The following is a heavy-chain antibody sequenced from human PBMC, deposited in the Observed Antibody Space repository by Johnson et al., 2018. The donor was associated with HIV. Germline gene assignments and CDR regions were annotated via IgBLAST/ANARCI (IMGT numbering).Heavy chain of an antibody. Sequence: QVQLVESGGDVVQPGRSLRLSCAASGFTFSSYGMHWVRQAPGKGLDWVADISYDGSNTYYADSVKGRFTISRDNSKNTLYLQMNSLRAEDTAVYYCAKESAFDIWGQGTMVTVSS. CDR2: ISYDGSNT. CDR1: GFTFSSYG. CDR3: AKESAFDI. J-gene: IGHJ3*02. V-gene: IGHV3-30*18.